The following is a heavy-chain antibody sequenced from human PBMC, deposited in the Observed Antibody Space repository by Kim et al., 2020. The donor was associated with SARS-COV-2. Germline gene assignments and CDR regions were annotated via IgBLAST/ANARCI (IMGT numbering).Heavy chain of an antibody. V-gene: IGHV3-9*01. CDR3: AKDGVEQQERGYYCMDV. D-gene: IGHD6-13*01. J-gene: IGHJ6*03. Sequence: VKGRFTISRDNAKNALYQQMNSLRAEDTALYYCAKDGVEQQERGYYCMDVWGKGTTVTVSS.